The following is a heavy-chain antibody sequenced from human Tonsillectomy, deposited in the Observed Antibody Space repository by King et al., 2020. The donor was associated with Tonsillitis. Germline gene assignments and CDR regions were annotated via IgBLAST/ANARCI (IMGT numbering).Heavy chain of an antibody. CDR2: IYPGNSET. CDR3: VRKYYGGAFDL. Sequence: EVQLVESGAEVKKPGESLNISCKASGYSFTSNWIGWVRQMPGKGLEWMGIIYPGNSETRHGPSFQGHVSISADKSISTAYLQWSSLKASDTAIYYCVRKYYGGAFDLWGQGTLVTVSS. D-gene: IGHD3-10*01. CDR1: GYSFTSNW. V-gene: IGHV5-51*01. J-gene: IGHJ5*02.